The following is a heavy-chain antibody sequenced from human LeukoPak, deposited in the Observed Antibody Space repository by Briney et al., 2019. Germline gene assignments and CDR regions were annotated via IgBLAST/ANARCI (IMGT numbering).Heavy chain of an antibody. CDR2: ISAGNGNT. J-gene: IGHJ4*02. D-gene: IGHD1-26*01. Sequence: ASVKVSCKASGYTFTSYAIHWVRQAPGQRLEWMGWISAGNGNTKYSQNFQGRVTFISNTSATTAFMELSSLRSEDAAVYYCARDSGSGSNDYWGQGTLVTSPQ. CDR3: ARDSGSGSNDY. V-gene: IGHV1-3*01. CDR1: GYTFTSYA.